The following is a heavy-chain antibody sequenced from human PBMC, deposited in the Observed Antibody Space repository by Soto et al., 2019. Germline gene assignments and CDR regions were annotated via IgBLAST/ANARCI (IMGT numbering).Heavy chain of an antibody. CDR2: ISGSGGST. D-gene: IGHD6-19*01. CDR1: GFAFSSYA. V-gene: IGHV3-23*01. CDR3: AKDEGSGWYLRYFDY. J-gene: IGHJ4*02. Sequence: EVQLLESGGGLVQPGGSLRLSCAASGFAFSSYAMSWVRQAPGKGLEWVSAISGSGGSTYYADSVKGRFTISRDNSKNTLYLQMHSLRAEDTAVYYCAKDEGSGWYLRYFDYWGQGILVTVSS.